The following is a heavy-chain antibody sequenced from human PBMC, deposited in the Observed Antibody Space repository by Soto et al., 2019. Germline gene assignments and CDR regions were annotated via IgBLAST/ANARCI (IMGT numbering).Heavy chain of an antibody. CDR3: ARANRYFDWLLNNYYYYGMDV. D-gene: IGHD3-9*01. V-gene: IGHV3-7*05. Sequence: GGSLRLSCAASGFTFSSYWMSWVRQAPGKGLEWVANIKQDGSEKYYVDSVKGRFTISRDNAKNSLYLQMNSLRAEDTAVYYCARANRYFDWLLNNYYYYGMDVWGQGTTVTVSS. CDR2: IKQDGSEK. CDR1: GFTFSSYW. J-gene: IGHJ6*02.